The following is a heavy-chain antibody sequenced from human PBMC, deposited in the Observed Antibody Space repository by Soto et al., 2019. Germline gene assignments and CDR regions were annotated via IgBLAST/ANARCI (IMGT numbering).Heavy chain of an antibody. V-gene: IGHV3-30-3*01. CDR2: ISYDGSNK. CDR1: GFTFSSYA. D-gene: IGHD5-12*01. CDR3: ARASRTIGANDGGMGGMDV. J-gene: IGHJ6*02. Sequence: QVQLVESGGGVVQPGRSLRLSCAASGFTFSSYAMHWVRQAPGKGLEWVAVISYDGSNKYYEDSVKGRFTISRDTSKITLYLQMNSLRAEDTAVYYCARASRTIGANDGGMGGMDVGGQGPTVTVSS.